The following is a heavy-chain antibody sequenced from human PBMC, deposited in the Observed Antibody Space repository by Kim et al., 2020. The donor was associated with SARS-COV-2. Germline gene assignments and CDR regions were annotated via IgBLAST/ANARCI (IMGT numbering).Heavy chain of an antibody. CDR1: GGSISSSSYY. CDR3: ARRRAYCDGDCPQLDY. Sequence: SETLSLTSTVSGGSISSSSYYWGWIRQPPGKGLEWIGSIYYSGNTYYNPSLNSRVTISVDTSKNQFSLKLSSVTAADTAVYYCARRRAYCDGDCPQLDYWDQGQVVTVGS. J-gene: IGHJ4*02. V-gene: IGHV4-39*01. D-gene: IGHD2-21*02. CDR2: IYYSGNT.